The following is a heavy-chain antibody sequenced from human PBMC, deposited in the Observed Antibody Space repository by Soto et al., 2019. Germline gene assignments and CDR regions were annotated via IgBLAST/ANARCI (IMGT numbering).Heavy chain of an antibody. V-gene: IGHV3-30*18. J-gene: IGHJ6*02. Sequence: QVQLVESGGGVVQPGRSLRLSCAASGFTFSSYGMHWVRQAPGKGLEWVAVISYDGSNKYYADSVKGRFTISRDNSKNTLYLQMNSLRAEDTAVYYCAKVAAVAGVYYYYGMDVWGQGTTVTVSS. D-gene: IGHD6-19*01. CDR2: ISYDGSNK. CDR1: GFTFSSYG. CDR3: AKVAAVAGVYYYYGMDV.